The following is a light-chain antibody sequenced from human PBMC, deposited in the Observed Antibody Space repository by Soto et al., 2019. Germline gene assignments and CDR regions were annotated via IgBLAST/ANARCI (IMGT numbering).Light chain of an antibody. CDR1: QSISGW. CDR2: DAS. J-gene: IGKJ1*01. V-gene: IGKV1-5*01. Sequence: DIQVTQSPSTLSASVGDRVTITCRASQSISGWLAWYQQKPGKAPKLIIYDASSLESGVPSRFSGSGSGTAFTLTISSLQPDDFATYYCKQYNTYRTFGQGTKV. CDR3: KQYNTYRT.